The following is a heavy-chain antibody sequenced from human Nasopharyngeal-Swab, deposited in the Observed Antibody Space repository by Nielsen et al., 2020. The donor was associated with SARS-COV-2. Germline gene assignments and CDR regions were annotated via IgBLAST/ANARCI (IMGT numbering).Heavy chain of an antibody. J-gene: IGHJ6*02. V-gene: IGHV4-34*01. CDR3: ARPTTLGYYYGMDV. Sequence: WIRQPPGKGLEWIGEINHSGSTNYNPSLESRVTISVDTSKNQFSLKLSSVTAADTAVYYCARPTTLGYYYGMDVWGQGTTVTVSS. D-gene: IGHD1-14*01. CDR2: INHSGST.